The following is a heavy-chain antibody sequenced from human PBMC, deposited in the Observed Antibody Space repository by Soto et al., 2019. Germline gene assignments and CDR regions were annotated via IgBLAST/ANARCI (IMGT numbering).Heavy chain of an antibody. D-gene: IGHD6-13*01. J-gene: IGHJ4*02. Sequence: GASVKVSCKASGYTFTSYAMHWVRQAPGQRLEWMGWINAGNGNTKYSQKFQGRVTITRDTSASTAYMELSSLRAEDTAVYYCARVPSVPRYSRAGALDYWGQGTLVTVSS. V-gene: IGHV1-3*01. CDR2: INAGNGNT. CDR3: ARVPSVPRYSRAGALDY. CDR1: GYTFTSYA.